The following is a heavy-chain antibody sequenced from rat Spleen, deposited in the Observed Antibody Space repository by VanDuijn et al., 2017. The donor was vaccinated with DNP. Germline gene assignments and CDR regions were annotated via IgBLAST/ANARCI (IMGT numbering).Heavy chain of an antibody. CDR2: ISPRGGSS. J-gene: IGHJ3*01. Sequence: EVQLVESGGGLVQPGRSLRLSCAASGFTFSNYDMVWVRQAPTKGLEWVASISPRGGSSYYRDSVKGRFTVSRDNAKSSLYLQMDSLRSEDTATYYCARGHYSSYDWFAYWGQGTLVTVSS. CDR1: GFTFSNYD. V-gene: IGHV5S23*01. D-gene: IGHD1-2*01. CDR3: ARGHYSSYDWFAY.